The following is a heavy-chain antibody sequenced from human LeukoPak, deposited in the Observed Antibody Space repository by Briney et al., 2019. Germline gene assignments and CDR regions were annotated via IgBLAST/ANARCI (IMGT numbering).Heavy chain of an antibody. J-gene: IGHJ5*02. Sequence: PSETLSLTCTVSGGSISSYYWSWIRQPPGKGLGWIGYIYYSGSTNYNPSLKSRVTISVATSKTQFSLKLSSVTAADTAVYYCARATKARSNWFDPWGQGTLVTVSS. CDR1: GGSISSYY. D-gene: IGHD5-12*01. V-gene: IGHV4-59*01. CDR2: IYYSGST. CDR3: ARATKARSNWFDP.